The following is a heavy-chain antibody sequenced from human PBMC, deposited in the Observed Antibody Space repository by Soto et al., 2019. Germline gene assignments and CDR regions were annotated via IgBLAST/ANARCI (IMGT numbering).Heavy chain of an antibody. D-gene: IGHD3-16*01. J-gene: IGHJ6*02. CDR2: ISGSGGST. CDR1: GFTFSSYA. V-gene: IGHV3-23*01. Sequence: GGSLRLSCAASGFTFSSYAMSWVRQAPGKGLEWVSAISGSGGSTYYADSVKGRFTISRDNSKNTLYLQMNSLRAEDTAVYYCAKDIGSLGYYYGMDVWGQGTTVTVSS. CDR3: AKDIGSLGYYYGMDV.